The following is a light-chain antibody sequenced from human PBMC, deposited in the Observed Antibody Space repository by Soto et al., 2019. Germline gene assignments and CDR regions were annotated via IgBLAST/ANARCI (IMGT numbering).Light chain of an antibody. V-gene: IGLV2-8*01. Sequence: QSALTQPPSASGSPGQSVTISCTGTSSDVGGYNYVSWYQQYPGRAPKLMIYEVTKRPSGVPDRFSGSKSGNTACLTVSGLQAEYEGDYSCSSYAASNNFYFVFGGGTKLTVL. J-gene: IGLJ3*02. CDR2: EVT. CDR3: SSYAASNNFYFV. CDR1: SSDVGGYNY.